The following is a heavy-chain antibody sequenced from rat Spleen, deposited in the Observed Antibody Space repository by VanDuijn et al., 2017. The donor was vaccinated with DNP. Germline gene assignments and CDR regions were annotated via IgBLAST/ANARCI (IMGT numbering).Heavy chain of an antibody. J-gene: IGHJ4*01. CDR3: TTHGSIATISTGAMDV. CDR2: INYAGSTT. V-gene: IGHV5S10*01. CDR1: GFSFSDYA. Sequence: EVQLVESGGGLVQPGTSLKLSCAASGFSFSDYAMAWVRQSPKKGLDWVATINYAGSTTYYRDSVTGRFAIARDNAKSTLYLQMDSLRSEDTATYYCTTHGSIATISTGAMDVWGQGTSVTVSS. D-gene: IGHD1-2*01.